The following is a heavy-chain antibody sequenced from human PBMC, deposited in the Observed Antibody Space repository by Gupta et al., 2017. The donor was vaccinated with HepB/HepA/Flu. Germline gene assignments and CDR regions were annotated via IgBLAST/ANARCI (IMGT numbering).Heavy chain of an antibody. CDR3: TRSGSGGYNFNF. CDR2: IRSKANSYAT. D-gene: IGHD5-24*01. CDR1: GFTFSGSA. Sequence: EVQLVESGGNLVQPGGSLTLSCAASGFTFSGSAMHWVRQASGKGLEWVGRIRSKANSYATAYVASVKGRFTISRDDSKNTAYLQMNSLKTEDTAVYYCTRSGSGGYNFNFWGQGTLVTVSS. J-gene: IGHJ4*02. V-gene: IGHV3-73*01.